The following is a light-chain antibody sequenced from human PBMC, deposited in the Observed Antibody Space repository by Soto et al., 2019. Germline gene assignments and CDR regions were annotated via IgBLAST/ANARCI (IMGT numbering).Light chain of an antibody. CDR3: QQRSNWPPLT. CDR1: QSVSSY. J-gene: IGKJ4*01. V-gene: IGKV3-11*01. Sequence: EIVLTQSPATLSLSPGERATLSCRASQSVSSYLAWYQQKPGQAPRLLIYDASNRATGIPARFSGSGSGTDFTLTSSSLEPGDFAVYYCQQRSNWPPLTFGGRTKVEIK. CDR2: DAS.